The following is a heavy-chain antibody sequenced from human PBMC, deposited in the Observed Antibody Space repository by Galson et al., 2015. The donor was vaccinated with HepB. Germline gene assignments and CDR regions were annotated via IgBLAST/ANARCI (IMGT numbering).Heavy chain of an antibody. J-gene: IGHJ6*03. Sequence: SLRLSCAASGFTFSSYGMHWVRQAPGKGLEWVAVIWYDGSNKYYADSVKGRFTISRDNSKNTLYLQMNSLRAEDTAVYYCARVDSGSSLPYYYYYMDVWGKGTTVTVSS. V-gene: IGHV3-33*01. CDR1: GFTFSSYG. CDR3: ARVDSGSSLPYYYYYMDV. D-gene: IGHD1-26*01. CDR2: IWYDGSNK.